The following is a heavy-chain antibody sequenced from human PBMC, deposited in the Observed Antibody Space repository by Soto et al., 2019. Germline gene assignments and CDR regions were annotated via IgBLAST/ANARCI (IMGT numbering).Heavy chain of an antibody. CDR2: ISGSGGST. J-gene: IGHJ4*02. CDR3: AKEYASSGYYPDY. V-gene: IGHV3-23*01. D-gene: IGHD3-22*01. CDR1: GFTFSKYA. Sequence: PGGSLRLSCAASGFTFSKYALTWVRQAPGKGLEWVSVISGSGGSTYFADSVKGRFTISRDNSKNTMYLQMSSLRAEDTAVYYCAKEYASSGYYPDYWGQGTLVTVSS.